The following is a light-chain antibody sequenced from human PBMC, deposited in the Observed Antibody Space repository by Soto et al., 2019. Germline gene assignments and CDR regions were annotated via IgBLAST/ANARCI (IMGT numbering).Light chain of an antibody. V-gene: IGKV1-9*01. J-gene: IGKJ4*01. CDR2: AAY. Sequence: DIVVTQYPEYLAVSLGDRASISCNPSRSVLYSSYNKNYLAWYRQKPGKAPKLLIYAAYTLQSGVPSRFSGSGSGTDFTLTISSMQPEDFATYYCKQLNSYPLPFGGWAQVELK. CDR3: KQLNSYPLP. CDR1: RSVLYSSYNKNY.